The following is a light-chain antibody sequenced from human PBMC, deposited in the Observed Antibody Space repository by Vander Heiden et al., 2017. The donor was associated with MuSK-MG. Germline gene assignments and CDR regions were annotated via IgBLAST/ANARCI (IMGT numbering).Light chain of an antibody. J-gene: IGLJ1*01. CDR3: AARDDSLVDHVSG. CDR1: PSNFGRPD. CDR2: KTS. Sequence: QSALTQPASASGAPGQRVTIACSGSPSNFGRPDRRWYKFAPGTATKLPLFKTSEWPPGVPARFFGSRSGTSASLAISGLQSEDGATYFCAARDDSLVDHVSGFG. V-gene: IGLV1-44*01.